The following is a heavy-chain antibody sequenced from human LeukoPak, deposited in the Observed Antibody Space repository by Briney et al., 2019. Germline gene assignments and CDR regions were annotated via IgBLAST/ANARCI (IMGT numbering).Heavy chain of an antibody. V-gene: IGHV3-53*01. CDR3: ARIETVADAFDI. D-gene: IGHD1-1*01. CDR2: FYVGGAT. J-gene: IGHJ3*02. CDR1: GFSVTNNY. Sequence: PGGSLRLSCAVSGFSVTNNYMSWVRQAPGKGLEWVSVFYVGGATYYADSVKGRFTISRDNSENTLYLRMNSLRAEDTAVYYCARIETVADAFDIWGQGTLVTVSS.